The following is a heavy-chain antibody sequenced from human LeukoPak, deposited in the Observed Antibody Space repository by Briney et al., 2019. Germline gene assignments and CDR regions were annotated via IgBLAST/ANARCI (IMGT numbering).Heavy chain of an antibody. CDR2: INHSGST. CDR1: GGSFSGYY. CDR3: ARRRYGDYSRTLPAGNWFDP. V-gene: IGHV4-34*01. J-gene: IGHJ5*02. Sequence: SETLSLTCAVYGGSFSGYYWSWIRQPPGKGLEWIGEINHSGSTNYNPSLKSRVAISVDTSKNQFSLKLSSVTAADTAVYYCARRRYGDYSRTLPAGNWFDPWGQGTLVTVSS. D-gene: IGHD4-17*01.